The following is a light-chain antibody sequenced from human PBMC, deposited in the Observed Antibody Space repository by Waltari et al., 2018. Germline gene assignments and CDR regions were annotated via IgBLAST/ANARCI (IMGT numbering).Light chain of an antibody. CDR3: QKYDFLPAT. J-gene: IGKJ1*01. CDR2: HTS. CDR1: QGVGKY. V-gene: IGKV3-20*01. Sequence: EMVLTQSPGTLSLSPGVIATLSCRASQGVGKYLAWYQQRPGQAHRLLLYHTSIRATGIPDRFSGSGYGTDFSLTISRLEPEDFAVYFCQKYDFLPATFGQGTTVEIK.